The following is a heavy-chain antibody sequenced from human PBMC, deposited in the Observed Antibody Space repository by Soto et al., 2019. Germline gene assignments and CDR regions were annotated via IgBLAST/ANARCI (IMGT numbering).Heavy chain of an antibody. CDR1: GYSFTSYW. V-gene: IGHV5-10-1*03. J-gene: IGHJ6*02. Sequence: EVQLVQSGAEVKKPGESLRISCKGSGYSFTSYWISWVRQMPGKGLEWMGRIDPSDSYTNYSPSFQGHVTISADKSISTAYLQWSSLKASDTAMYYCARHHHQDRGSSWYYYGMDVWGQGTTVTVSS. CDR3: ARHHHQDRGSSWYYYGMDV. CDR2: IDPSDSYT. D-gene: IGHD6-13*01.